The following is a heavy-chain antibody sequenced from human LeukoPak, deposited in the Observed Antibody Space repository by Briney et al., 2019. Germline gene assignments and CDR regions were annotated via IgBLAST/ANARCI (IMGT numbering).Heavy chain of an antibody. CDR3: ARQRLAVAGTWYFDL. CDR1: GGSNSSSSYY. V-gene: IGHV4-39*01. Sequence: SETLSLTCTVSGGSNSSSSYYWGWIRQPPGKGLEWIGSIYYSGSTYYNPSLKSRVTISVDTSKNQFSLKLSSVTAADTAVYYCARQRLAVAGTWYFDLWGRGTLVTVSS. D-gene: IGHD6-19*01. CDR2: IYYSGST. J-gene: IGHJ2*01.